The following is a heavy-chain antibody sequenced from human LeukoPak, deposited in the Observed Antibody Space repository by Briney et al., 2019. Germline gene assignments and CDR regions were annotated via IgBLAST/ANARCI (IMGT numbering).Heavy chain of an antibody. CDR2: INPHSGGT. V-gene: IGHV1-2*06. J-gene: IGHJ4*02. D-gene: IGHD1-26*01. Sequence: GASVKVSCKASGYTFTDYYMHWVRQAPGQGLEWMGRINPHSGGTDHAQKFQGRVTMTRDTSISTAYMELSRLRSDDTAVYYCARDMDSGPDFFDYWGLGTLVTVSS. CDR1: GYTFTDYY. CDR3: ARDMDSGPDFFDY.